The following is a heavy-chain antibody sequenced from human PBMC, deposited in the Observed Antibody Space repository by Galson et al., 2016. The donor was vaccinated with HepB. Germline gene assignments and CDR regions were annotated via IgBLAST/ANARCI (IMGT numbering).Heavy chain of an antibody. CDR3: ARDWGSATIAFDY. CDR1: GGSISTDYY. V-gene: IGHV4-38-2*02. D-gene: IGHD5-12*01. Sequence: SETLSLTCTVSGGSISTDYYWGWVRQPPGKGLEWIGRIYYSGATYYNPSLKSRVTISVDTSKNQFSLNLSSVTAADTAVYYCARDWGSATIAFDYWGQGTLVTVSS. CDR2: IYYSGAT. J-gene: IGHJ4*02.